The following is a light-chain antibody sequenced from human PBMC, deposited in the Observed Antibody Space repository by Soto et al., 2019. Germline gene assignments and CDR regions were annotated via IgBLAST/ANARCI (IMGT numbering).Light chain of an antibody. Sequence: QAVVTQPPSVSGAPGQRVTISCTGSSFNIGAGYDVHWYQQLPGTAPKLLIYGNSNRPSGVPDRFSGSKSGTSASLAITGLQAEDEADYYCQSYDSSLSGGVFGGGTQLTVL. CDR1: SFNIGAGYD. J-gene: IGLJ7*01. CDR2: GNS. V-gene: IGLV1-40*01. CDR3: QSYDSSLSGGV.